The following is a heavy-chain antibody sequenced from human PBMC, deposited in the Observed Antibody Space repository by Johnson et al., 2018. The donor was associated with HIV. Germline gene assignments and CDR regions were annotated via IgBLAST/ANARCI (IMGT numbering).Heavy chain of an antibody. CDR3: AKRGDSSGDAFDI. Sequence: QVQLVESGGGVVQPGRSLRLSCAASGFTFSNYGMHWVRQAPGKGLEWVAVIWYDGSNKYYADSVKGRFTISRDNSKNTLYLQMNSLRAEDTAVYYCAKRGDSSGDAFDIWGQGTMVTVSS. V-gene: IGHV3-33*06. CDR2: IWYDGSNK. CDR1: GFTFSNYG. J-gene: IGHJ3*02. D-gene: IGHD6-25*01.